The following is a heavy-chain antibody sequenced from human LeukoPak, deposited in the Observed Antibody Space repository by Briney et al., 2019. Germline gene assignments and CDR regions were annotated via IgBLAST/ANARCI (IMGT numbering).Heavy chain of an antibody. D-gene: IGHD6-13*01. CDR1: GGSVSSGSYH. CDR2: IYYSGST. J-gene: IGHJ3*02. Sequence: SETLSLTCTVSGGSVSSGSYHWSWIRQPPGKGLEWIGYIYYSGSTNYNPSLKSRVTISVDTSKNPFSLKLSSVTAADTAVYYCAREYSSSSYSAFDIWGQGTMVTVSS. V-gene: IGHV4-61*01. CDR3: AREYSSSSYSAFDI.